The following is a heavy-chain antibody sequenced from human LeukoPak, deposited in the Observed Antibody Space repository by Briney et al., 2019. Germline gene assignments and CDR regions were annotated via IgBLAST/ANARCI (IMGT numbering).Heavy chain of an antibody. D-gene: IGHD5-18*01. CDR2: ISAYNGNT. CDR3: ARGGYSYGYDVRIYYFDY. V-gene: IGHV1-18*01. Sequence: ASVKVSCKASGYTFTSYGISWVRQAPGQGLEWMGWISAYNGNTNYAQKLQGRVTMTTDTSTSTAYMELRSLRSDDTAVYYCARGGYSYGYDVRIYYFDYWGQGTLVTVSS. CDR1: GYTFTSYG. J-gene: IGHJ4*02.